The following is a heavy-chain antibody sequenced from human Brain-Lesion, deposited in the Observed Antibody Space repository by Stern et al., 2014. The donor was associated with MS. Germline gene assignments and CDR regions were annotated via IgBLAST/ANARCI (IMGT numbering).Heavy chain of an antibody. D-gene: IGHD3-16*01. J-gene: IGHJ4*02. Sequence: QVQLQESGPGLVKPSETLSLTCTVSGGSISRSTYYWGWLRLSPGKGLEWIGSVYYSGSTFYNPSLKSRVTISVHMPTNQFPLQLPSVTAADTGLYYCARASGLFEYGGQGVLVTVAS. V-gene: IGHV4-39*01. CDR1: GGSISRSTYY. CDR3: ARASGLFEY. CDR2: VYYSGST.